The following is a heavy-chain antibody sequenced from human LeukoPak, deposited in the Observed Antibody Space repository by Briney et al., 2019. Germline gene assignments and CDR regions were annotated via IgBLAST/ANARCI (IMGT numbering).Heavy chain of an antibody. Sequence: ASVKVSCKASGYTFTSYGISWVRQAPGQGLEWMGWISAYNGKTNYAQKLQGRVTMTTDTSTSTAYMELRSLRSDDTAVYYCARGPSHGHWGYSSSWYYYWGQGTLVTVS. CDR3: ARGPSHGHWGYSSSWYYY. D-gene: IGHD6-13*01. J-gene: IGHJ4*02. CDR2: ISAYNGKT. V-gene: IGHV1-18*01. CDR1: GYTFTSYG.